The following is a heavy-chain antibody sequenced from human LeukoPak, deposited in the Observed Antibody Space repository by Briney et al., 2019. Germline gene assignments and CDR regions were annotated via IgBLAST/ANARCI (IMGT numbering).Heavy chain of an antibody. D-gene: IGHD3-16*02. CDR1: GFTFSSYG. CDR3: AKEGGYGELSSYFDY. J-gene: IGHJ4*02. Sequence: GGSLRLSCAASGFTFSSYGMSWVRQAPGKGLEWVSAISGSGGSTYYADSVKGRFTISRDNSKNTPYLQMNSLRAKDTAVYYCAKEGGYGELSSYFDYWGQGTLVTVSS. V-gene: IGHV3-23*01. CDR2: ISGSGGST.